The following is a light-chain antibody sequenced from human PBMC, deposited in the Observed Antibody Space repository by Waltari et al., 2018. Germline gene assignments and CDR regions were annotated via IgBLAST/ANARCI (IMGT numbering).Light chain of an antibody. CDR3: QQYSTYYT. V-gene: IGKV1-5*03. J-gene: IGKJ2*01. CDR1: QSFSTW. CDR2: KAS. Sequence: DIQMTQSPSTLSASVGDRVTITCRASQSFSTWLAWYQQKPGKAPNLLIYKASNLESGVPSRFSGSGSGTEFTLTISSLQPDDFATYYCQQYSTYYTFGQGTKLEIK.